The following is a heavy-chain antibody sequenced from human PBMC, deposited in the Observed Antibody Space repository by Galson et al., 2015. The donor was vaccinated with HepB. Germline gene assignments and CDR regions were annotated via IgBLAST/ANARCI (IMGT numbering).Heavy chain of an antibody. Sequence: SLRLSCAASGFTFSNAWMNWVRQAPGKGLEWVGRIKSKTDGGTTDYAAPVKGRFTISRDDSKNTLYLQMNSLKTEDTAVYYCTTQIPIMITFGGVIVQRDFDYWGQGTLVTVSS. V-gene: IGHV3-15*07. D-gene: IGHD3-16*02. J-gene: IGHJ4*02. CDR3: TTQIPIMITFGGVIVQRDFDY. CDR2: IKSKTDGGTT. CDR1: GFTFSNAW.